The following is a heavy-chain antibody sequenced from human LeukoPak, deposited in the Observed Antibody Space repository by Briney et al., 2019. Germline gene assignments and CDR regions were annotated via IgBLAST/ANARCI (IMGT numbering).Heavy chain of an antibody. J-gene: IGHJ3*02. D-gene: IGHD3-16*02. Sequence: LRLSCAASGFTLTDYYMSWIRQPAGKGLEWIGRIYTSGSTNYNPSLKSRVTMSVDTSKNQFSLKLSSVTAADTAVYYCARASVITFGGVIVMDAFDIWGQGTMVTVSS. CDR2: IYTSGST. V-gene: IGHV4-4*07. CDR3: ARASVITFGGVIVMDAFDI. CDR1: GFTLTDYY.